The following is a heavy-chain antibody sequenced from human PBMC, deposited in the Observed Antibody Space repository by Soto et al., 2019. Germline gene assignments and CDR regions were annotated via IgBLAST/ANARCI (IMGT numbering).Heavy chain of an antibody. CDR1: GFTFSNAW. J-gene: IGHJ6*02. CDR2: IKSKTDGGTT. CDR3: TTNPPDSSGYYNPNDYYYYGMDV. Sequence: LRLSCAASGFTFSNAWMNWVRQAPGKWLEWVGRIKSKTDGGTTDYAAPVKGRFTISRDDSKNTLYLQMNSLKTEDTAVYYCTTNPPDSSGYYNPNDYYYYGMDVWGQGTTVTVSS. V-gene: IGHV3-15*07. D-gene: IGHD3-22*01.